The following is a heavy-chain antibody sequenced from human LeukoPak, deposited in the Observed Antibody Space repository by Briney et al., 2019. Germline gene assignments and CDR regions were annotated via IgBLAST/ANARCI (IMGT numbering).Heavy chain of an antibody. D-gene: IGHD6-19*01. CDR2: ISYDGSNK. CDR1: GFTFSSYG. J-gene: IGHJ4*02. CDR3: AKDQRTFSSGWYYFDY. Sequence: GGSLRLSCAASGFTFSSYGMHWVRQAPGKGLEWVAVISYDGSNKYYADSVKGRFTISRGNSKNTLYLQMNSLRAEDTAVYYCAKDQRTFSSGWYYFDYWGQGTLVTVSS. V-gene: IGHV3-30*18.